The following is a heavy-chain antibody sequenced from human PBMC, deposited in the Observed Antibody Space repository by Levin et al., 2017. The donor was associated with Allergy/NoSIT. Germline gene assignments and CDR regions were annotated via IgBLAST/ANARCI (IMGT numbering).Heavy chain of an antibody. CDR3: ARGGCRRTSCLDN. CDR2: INSDGSNT. Sequence: VASVKVSCAASGFTFSNYWMHWVRQAPGKGLVWVSHINSDGSNTNYADSVKGRFTISRDNAKNTLYLQMNSLRDEDTAVYYCARGGCRRTSCLDNWGQGTLVTVSP. J-gene: IGHJ4*02. CDR1: GFTFSNYW. D-gene: IGHD3/OR15-3a*01. V-gene: IGHV3-74*01.